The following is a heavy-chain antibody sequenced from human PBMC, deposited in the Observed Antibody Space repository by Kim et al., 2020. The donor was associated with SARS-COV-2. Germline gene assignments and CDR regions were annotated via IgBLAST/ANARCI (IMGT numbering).Heavy chain of an antibody. V-gene: IGHV3-15*01. CDR3: TTDHSSSDLHYYYYGMDV. J-gene: IGHJ6*02. Sequence: GGSLRLSCAASGFTFSNAWMSWVRQAPGKGLEWVGRIKSKTDGGTTDYAAPVKGRFTISRDDSKNTLYLQMNSLKTEDTAVYYCTTDHSSSDLHYYYYGMDVWGQGTTVTVSS. D-gene: IGHD6-6*01. CDR2: IKSKTDGGTT. CDR1: GFTFSNAW.